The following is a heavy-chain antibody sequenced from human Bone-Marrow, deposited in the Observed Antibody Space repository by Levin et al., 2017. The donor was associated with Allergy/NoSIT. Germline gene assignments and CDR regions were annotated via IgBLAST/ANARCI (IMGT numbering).Heavy chain of an antibody. CDR3: ARWPGCSSTSCLLNYYYYYGMDV. Sequence: GGSLRLSCAASGFTFSSYWMHWVRQAPGKGLVWVSRINSDGSSTSYADSVKGRFTISRDNAKNTLYLQMNSLRAEDTAVYYCARWPGCSSTSCLLNYYYYYGMDVWGQGTTVTVSS. J-gene: IGHJ6*02. CDR2: INSDGSST. D-gene: IGHD2-2*01. V-gene: IGHV3-74*01. CDR1: GFTFSSYW.